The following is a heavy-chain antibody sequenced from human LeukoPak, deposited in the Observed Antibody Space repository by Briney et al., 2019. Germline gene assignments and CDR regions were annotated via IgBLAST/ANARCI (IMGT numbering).Heavy chain of an antibody. CDR1: GGSFSGYY. V-gene: IGHV4-34*01. D-gene: IGHD1-26*01. Sequence: SETLSLTCAVYGGSFSGYYWSRIRQPPGKGLEWIGEINHSGSTNYNPSLKSRVTISVDTSKNQFSLKLSSVTAADTAVYYCAREIEATFLWYFDLWGRGTLVTVSS. CDR2: INHSGST. J-gene: IGHJ2*01. CDR3: AREIEATFLWYFDL.